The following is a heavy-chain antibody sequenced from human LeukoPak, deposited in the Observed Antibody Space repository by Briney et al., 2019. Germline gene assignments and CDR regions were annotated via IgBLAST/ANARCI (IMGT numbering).Heavy chain of an antibody. D-gene: IGHD3-3*01. Sequence: PGGSLRLSCTGSGLTFADYALTWVRQAPGKELEWVGFIGTKVYGGTTEYAASVKGRFTISRDDSKSIVYLHMNSLKTDDTAVYYCAGGNFWSGYWIDYWGQGTLLTVST. V-gene: IGHV3-49*04. J-gene: IGHJ4*02. CDR3: AGGNFWSGYWIDY. CDR1: GLTFADYA. CDR2: IGTKVYGGTT.